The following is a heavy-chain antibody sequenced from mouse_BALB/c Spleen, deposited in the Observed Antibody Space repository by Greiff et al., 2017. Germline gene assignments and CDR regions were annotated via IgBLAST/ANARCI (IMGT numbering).Heavy chain of an antibody. CDR2: INPSNGGT. CDR3: TREHYYGSPWFAY. J-gene: IGHJ3*01. D-gene: IGHD1-1*01. CDR1: GYTFTSYY. V-gene: IGHV1S81*02. Sequence: VKLQESGAELVKPGASVKLSCKASGYTFTSYYMYWVKQRPGQGLEWIGGINPSNGGTNFNEKFKSKATLTVDKSSSTAYMQLSSLTSEDSAVYYCTREHYYGSPWFAYWGQGTLVTVSA.